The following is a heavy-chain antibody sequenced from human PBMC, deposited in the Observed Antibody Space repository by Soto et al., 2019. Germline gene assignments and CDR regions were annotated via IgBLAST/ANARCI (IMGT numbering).Heavy chain of an antibody. Sequence: GGSLRLSCAASGFTFSSYGMHWVRQAPGKGLEWVAVIWYDGSNKYYADSVKGRFTISRDNSKNTLYLQMNSLRAEDTAVYYCARQNPGIAAAGTFDYWGQGTLVTVSS. CDR3: ARQNPGIAAAGTFDY. CDR1: GFTFSSYG. CDR2: IWYDGSNK. D-gene: IGHD6-13*01. V-gene: IGHV3-33*01. J-gene: IGHJ4*02.